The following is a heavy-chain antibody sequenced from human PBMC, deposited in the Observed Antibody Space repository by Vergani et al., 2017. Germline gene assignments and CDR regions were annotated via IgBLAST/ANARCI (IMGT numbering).Heavy chain of an antibody. CDR2: MSFDGSNK. CDR3: ANNWNFDY. V-gene: IGHV3-30*04. D-gene: IGHD1-20*01. CDR1: GFTFSNYA. J-gene: IGHJ4*02. Sequence: VQLVESGGGLVKPGGSLRLSCAASGFTFSNYAMQWVRQAPGKGLEWVAVMSFDGSNKYYADSVKGRFTISRDNSKNTLYLQMNSLRAEDTAVYYCANNWNFDYWGQGTLVTVSS.